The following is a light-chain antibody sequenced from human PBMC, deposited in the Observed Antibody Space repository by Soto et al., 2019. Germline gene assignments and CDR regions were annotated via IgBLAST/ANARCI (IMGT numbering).Light chain of an antibody. CDR1: SSDIGGYNF. Sequence: QSALTQPASVSGSPGQSITISCTGTSSDIGGYNFVSWYHQHPGKAPKLLIYAVTNRPSGIPDRFSGSKSGNTASLTISGLQAEDWADYYCASYTNSSTLVFGGGTKLTVL. V-gene: IGLV2-14*01. CDR2: AVT. J-gene: IGLJ2*01. CDR3: ASYTNSSTLV.